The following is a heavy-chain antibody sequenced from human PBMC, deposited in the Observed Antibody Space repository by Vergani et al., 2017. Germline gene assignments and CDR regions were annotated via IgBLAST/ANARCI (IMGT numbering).Heavy chain of an antibody. J-gene: IGHJ6*02. Sequence: EVQLVESGGGLVQPGGSLRLSCAASGLTVSSNYTSWVRQAPGKGLEWVSIIYSGDNTYYVDSVKGRFTISRHSSKNTLFLQMNSLRAEDTAVYYCARDNSGYDYYYGTDVWGQGTTVTVSS. CDR3: ARDNSGYDYYYGTDV. V-gene: IGHV3-53*04. CDR1: GLTVSSNY. D-gene: IGHD5-12*01. CDR2: IYSGDNT.